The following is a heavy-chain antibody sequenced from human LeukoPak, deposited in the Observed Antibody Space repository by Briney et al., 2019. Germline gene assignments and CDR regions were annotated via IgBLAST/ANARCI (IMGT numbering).Heavy chain of an antibody. Sequence: GGSLRLSCAASGFTFSSYAMSWVRQAPGKGLEWVSAISGSGGSTYYADSVKGRFAISRDNSKNTLYLQMNSLRAEDTAVYYCAREYYYDSSGYYSDYWGQGTLVTVSS. V-gene: IGHV3-23*01. CDR1: GFTFSSYA. CDR2: ISGSGGST. D-gene: IGHD3-22*01. CDR3: AREYYYDSSGYYSDY. J-gene: IGHJ4*02.